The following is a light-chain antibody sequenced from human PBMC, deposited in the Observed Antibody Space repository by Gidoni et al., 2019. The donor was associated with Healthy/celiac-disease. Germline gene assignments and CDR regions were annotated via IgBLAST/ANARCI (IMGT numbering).Light chain of an antibody. CDR3: QAWDSSTVV. CDR1: NLGDKY. CDR2: QDS. V-gene: IGLV3-1*01. Sequence: SSELTQPPSVSVSPGQTASITFSGDNLGDKYACCYQQKPGQSPVLVIYQDSKRPSGIPERFSGSNSGNTATLTIIGTQAMDEADYYCQAWDSSTVVCGGGTKLTVL. J-gene: IGLJ2*01.